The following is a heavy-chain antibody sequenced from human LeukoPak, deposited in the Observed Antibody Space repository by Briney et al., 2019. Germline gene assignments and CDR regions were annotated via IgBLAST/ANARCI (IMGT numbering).Heavy chain of an antibody. V-gene: IGHV4-39*06. Sequence: PSETLSLTCTVSGDSINSITFYWGWVRQPPGKGLEWIASVSSGGHTFYNPSLKSRVTISIDTSKNQVTLKLSSVTAADTAVYYCARDRGNSGYDWMWFDPWGQGTLVTVSS. D-gene: IGHD5-12*01. CDR3: ARDRGNSGYDWMWFDP. CDR1: GDSINSITFY. CDR2: VSSGGHT. J-gene: IGHJ5*02.